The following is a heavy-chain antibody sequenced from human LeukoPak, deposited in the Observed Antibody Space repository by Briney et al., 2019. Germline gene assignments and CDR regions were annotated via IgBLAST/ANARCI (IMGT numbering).Heavy chain of an antibody. V-gene: IGHV4-39*01. J-gene: IGHJ3*02. CDR3: PVGLAAAASNAFDI. Sequence: SETLPLTCTVSGGSISSGGYYWGWIRQPPGKGLEWIGSIYYSGSTYYNPSLKSRVTISVDTSKNQFSLKLSSVTAADTAVYYCPVGLAAAASNAFDIWGQGTMVTVSS. CDR2: IYYSGST. D-gene: IGHD6-13*01. CDR1: GGSISSGGYY.